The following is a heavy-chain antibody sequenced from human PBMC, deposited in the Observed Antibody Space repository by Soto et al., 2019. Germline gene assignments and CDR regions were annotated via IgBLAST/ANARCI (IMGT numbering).Heavy chain of an antibody. CDR1: GFSFSNYA. Sequence: EVQLWESGGGMVQPGGSLRLSCAASGFSFSNYAMTWVRQAPGKGLEWVSTISGSGGKTFYADSVKGRFTISRDNSKNTLYLQMNSLRAEDTAVYYCAKVGVDDVDARWFDPWGQGTLVTAPS. CDR3: AKVGVDDVDARWFDP. D-gene: IGHD3-16*01. J-gene: IGHJ5*02. V-gene: IGHV3-23*01. CDR2: ISGSGGKT.